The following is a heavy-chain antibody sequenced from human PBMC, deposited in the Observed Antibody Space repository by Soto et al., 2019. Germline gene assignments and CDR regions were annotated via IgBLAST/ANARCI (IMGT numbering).Heavy chain of an antibody. CDR2: ISYDGSNK. CDR1: GFTFSSYG. D-gene: IGHD2-2*01. Sequence: QVQLVESGGGVVQPGRSLRLSCAASGFTFSSYGMHWVRQAPGKGLEWVAVISYDGSNKYYADSVKGRFTISRDNTKNTLYLQMSGLRAEDTAVYYCAKASLRHCSSTSCYGMDVWGQGTTVTVSS. J-gene: IGHJ6*02. V-gene: IGHV3-30*18. CDR3: AKASLRHCSSTSCYGMDV.